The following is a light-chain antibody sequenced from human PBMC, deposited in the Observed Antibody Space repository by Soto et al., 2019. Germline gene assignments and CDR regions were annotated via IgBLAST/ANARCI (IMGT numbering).Light chain of an antibody. Sequence: QAVVTQEPSLTVSPGGTVTLTCASSTGAVTSGNYPSWFQQKPGQAPRTLIYTTDDKHSWTPARFSGTLLGGKAALTLSGAQPEDEAEYYCLLYYGGAHLVIGGGTKLTVL. CDR3: LLYYGGAHLV. J-gene: IGLJ3*02. CDR2: TTD. V-gene: IGLV7-43*01. CDR1: TGAVTSGNY.